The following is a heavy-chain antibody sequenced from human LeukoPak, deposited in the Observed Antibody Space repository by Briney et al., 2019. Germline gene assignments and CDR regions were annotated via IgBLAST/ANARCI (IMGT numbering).Heavy chain of an antibody. CDR2: IKEDGSEP. CDR3: ARDPAAWDY. D-gene: IGHD2-2*01. J-gene: IGHJ4*02. CDR1: GFTFSSYW. V-gene: IGHV3-7*01. Sequence: GGSLRLSCAASGFTFSSYWMSWVRQAPGKGLEWVANIKEDGSEPYYVDSVKGRFTISRDNAKNSLYLQMNNLRAEDTAVYYCARDPAAWDYWGQGTLVTVSS.